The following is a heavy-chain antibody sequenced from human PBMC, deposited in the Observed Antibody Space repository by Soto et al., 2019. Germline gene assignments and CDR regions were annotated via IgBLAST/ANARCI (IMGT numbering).Heavy chain of an antibody. D-gene: IGHD2-8*01. V-gene: IGHV1-18*04. Sequence: SXKVSFKTSGYTXTNYAIGWVRQAPGQGLEWMGWVSPYNGNANYTEKLQGRVSMTTDTSKTTAYMELTSLTSDYTAIYYCARAISLIMAAPDYWGQGTLGTVSS. J-gene: IGHJ4*02. CDR3: ARAISLIMAAPDY. CDR2: VSPYNGNA. CDR1: GYTXTNYA.